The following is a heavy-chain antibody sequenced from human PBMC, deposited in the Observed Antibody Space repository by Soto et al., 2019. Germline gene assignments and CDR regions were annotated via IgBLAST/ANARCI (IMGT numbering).Heavy chain of an antibody. CDR3: AKSLYGGLDY. CDR2: IRGSGDST. D-gene: IGHD4-17*01. V-gene: IGHV3-23*01. J-gene: IGHJ4*02. CDR1: GFTFSTYA. Sequence: EVQLSESGGGLVQPGGSLRLSCAASGFTFSTYAMSWVRQAPGKGLEWVSGIRGSGDSTHYADSVKGRFTISRDNSKNKLYLQMNSLRVEDTAVYYCAKSLYGGLDYWGQGTLVTVSS.